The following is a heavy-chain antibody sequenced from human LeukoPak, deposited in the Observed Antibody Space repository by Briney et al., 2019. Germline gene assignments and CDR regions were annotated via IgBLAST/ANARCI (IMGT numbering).Heavy chain of an antibody. V-gene: IGHV1-69*04. D-gene: IGHD3-22*01. J-gene: IGHJ6*02. CDR2: IIPILGIA. CDR1: GGTFSSYT. Sequence: WASVKVSCKASGGTFSSYTISWVRQAPGQGLEWMGRIIPILGIANYAQKFQGRVTITADKSTSTAYMELSSLRSEDTAVYYCARDPTPSYDSSGYYYYYGMDVWGQGTTVTVSS. CDR3: ARDPTPSYDSSGYYYYYGMDV.